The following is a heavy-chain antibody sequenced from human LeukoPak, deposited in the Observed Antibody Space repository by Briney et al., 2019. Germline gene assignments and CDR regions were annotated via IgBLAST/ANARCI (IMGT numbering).Heavy chain of an antibody. CDR1: RFTFSSYA. CDR2: ISGSGGST. J-gene: IGHJ4*02. CDR3: AKDNGLSSITMIVVAFDY. Sequence: GGSLRLSCAASRFTFSSYAMSWVRQAPGKGLEWVSAISGSGGSTYYADSAKGRFTISRDNSKNTLYLQMNSLRAEDTAVYYCAKDNGLSSITMIVVAFDYWGQGTLVTVSS. V-gene: IGHV3-23*01. D-gene: IGHD3-22*01.